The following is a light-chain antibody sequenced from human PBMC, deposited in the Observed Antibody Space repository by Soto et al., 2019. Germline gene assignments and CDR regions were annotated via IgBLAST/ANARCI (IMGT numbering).Light chain of an antibody. CDR3: LHYKDWPRWT. Sequence: IVMTQSPATLSVSPWGRATLSCRASQSVSNNLAWYQQKPGQAPRLLISGAFTRATGIPARFSGSGSGTEFTLTIDSLQSEDFAVYYCLHYKDWPRWTFGQGTKVDIK. J-gene: IGKJ1*01. CDR2: GAF. CDR1: QSVSNN. V-gene: IGKV3-15*01.